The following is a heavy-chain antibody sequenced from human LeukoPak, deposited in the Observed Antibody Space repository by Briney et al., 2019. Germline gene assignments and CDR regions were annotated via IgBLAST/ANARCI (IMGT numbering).Heavy chain of an antibody. CDR3: ARDLGRDYSNLYGMDV. J-gene: IGHJ6*02. V-gene: IGHV4-31*03. CDR1: GGSISSGGDY. D-gene: IGHD4-4*01. CDR2: IYYSGST. Sequence: PSQTLSLTCTVSGGSISSGGDYWSWIRQHPGKGLEWIGYIYYSGSTYYNPSLKRRVTITVDTSKNQFSLKLSSVTAADTAVYYCARDLGRDYSNLYGMDVWGQGTTVTVSS.